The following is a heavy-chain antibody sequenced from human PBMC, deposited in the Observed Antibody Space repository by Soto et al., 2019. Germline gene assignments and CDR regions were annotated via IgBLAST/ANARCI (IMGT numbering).Heavy chain of an antibody. Sequence: ETLSLTCTVSGGSISSYYWSWIRQPPGKGLEWIGYIYYSGSTNYNPSLKSRVTISVDTSKNQFSLKLSSVTAADTAVYYCARGEQQLVGLYFDYWGQGTLVTVSS. D-gene: IGHD6-13*01. J-gene: IGHJ4*02. CDR2: IYYSGST. CDR1: GGSISSYY. V-gene: IGHV4-59*01. CDR3: ARGEQQLVGLYFDY.